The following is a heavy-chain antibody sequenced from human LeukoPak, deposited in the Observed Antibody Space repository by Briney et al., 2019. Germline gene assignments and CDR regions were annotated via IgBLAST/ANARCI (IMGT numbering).Heavy chain of an antibody. J-gene: IGHJ4*02. CDR2: ISGSGGST. D-gene: IGHD3-22*01. CDR3: AKADYDSSAHDY. Sequence: QPGGSLSLSCAASGFTFSSYAMSWVRQAPGKGLEWVSAISGSGGSTYYADSVKGRFTISRDNSKNTLYLQMNSLRAEDTAVYYCAKADYDSSAHDYWGQGTLVTVSS. CDR1: GFTFSSYA. V-gene: IGHV3-23*01.